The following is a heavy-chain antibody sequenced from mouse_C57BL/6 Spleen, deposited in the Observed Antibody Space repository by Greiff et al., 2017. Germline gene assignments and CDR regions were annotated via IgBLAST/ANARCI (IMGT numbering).Heavy chain of an antibody. CDR1: GFTFSSYA. CDR3: SMSSSVIHEVFYSSMDS. V-gene: IGHV5-4*03. D-gene: IGHD1-1*01. J-gene: IGHJ4*01. CDR2: ISDGGSYT. Sequence: EVMLVESGGGLVKPGGSLKLSCAASGFTFSSYAMSWVRQTPEKRLEWVATISDGGSYTYYPENGKGRLTISRDNAKKHLYLQMSHLQSASTSISSCSMSSSVIHEVFYSSMDSCGPGPSVPVSS.